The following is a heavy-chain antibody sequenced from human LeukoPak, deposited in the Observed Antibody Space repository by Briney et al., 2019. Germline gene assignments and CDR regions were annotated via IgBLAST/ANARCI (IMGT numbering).Heavy chain of an antibody. Sequence: GGSLRLSCAASGFTFSSYEMNWVRQAPGKGLEWVSYISSSGSTIYYADSVKGRFTISRDNAKNSLYLQMNSLSAEDTAVYYCAREVGASEIDYWGQGTLVTVSS. V-gene: IGHV3-48*03. J-gene: IGHJ4*02. CDR3: AREVGASEIDY. CDR2: ISSSGSTI. D-gene: IGHD1-26*01. CDR1: GFTFSSYE.